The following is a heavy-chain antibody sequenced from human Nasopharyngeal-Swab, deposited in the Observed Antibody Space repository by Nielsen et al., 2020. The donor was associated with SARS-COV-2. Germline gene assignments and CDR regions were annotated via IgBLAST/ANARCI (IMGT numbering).Heavy chain of an antibody. CDR3: ARDPRVYYYDRSTSWYFDL. Sequence: SETLSLTCTVSGGSISSYYWSWIRQPPGKGLEWIGYIYYSGSTNSNPSLKSRVTISVDTSKNQFSLKLSSVTAADTAVYYCARDPRVYYYDRSTSWYFDLWGRGTLVTVSS. V-gene: IGHV4-59*01. D-gene: IGHD3-22*01. CDR1: GGSISSYY. J-gene: IGHJ2*01. CDR2: IYYSGST.